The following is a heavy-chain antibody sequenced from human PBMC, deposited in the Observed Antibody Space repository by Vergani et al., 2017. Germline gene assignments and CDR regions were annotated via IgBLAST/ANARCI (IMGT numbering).Heavy chain of an antibody. CDR1: GFSLSTSGVG. V-gene: IGHV2-5*02. J-gene: IGHJ5*02. Sequence: QVTLKESGPALVKPTQTLTLTCTFSGFSLSTSGVGVGWIRQPPGKALEWLALIYWDDDKRYSPSLKSRITITKDTSKSQVVLTMTNMDPVDTDTYYCAHAVSRFGGTFVYDPWGQGTLVTVSS. D-gene: IGHD3-10*02. CDR3: AHAVSRFGGTFVYDP. CDR2: IYWDDDK.